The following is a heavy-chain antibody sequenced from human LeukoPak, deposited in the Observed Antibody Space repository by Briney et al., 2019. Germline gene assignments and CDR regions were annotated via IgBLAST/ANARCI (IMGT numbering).Heavy chain of an antibody. J-gene: IGHJ4*02. D-gene: IGHD5-18*01. V-gene: IGHV3-23*01. Sequence: GGSLRLSCAASGFTFSSYAMSWVRQAPGKGLEWVSVISGSGGSTYYADSVKGRFTISRDNSKNTLYLQMNSLRAEDTAVYYCAKPFRRGYSYGLGFDYWGQGTLVTVSS. CDR2: ISGSGGST. CDR1: GFTFSSYA. CDR3: AKPFRRGYSYGLGFDY.